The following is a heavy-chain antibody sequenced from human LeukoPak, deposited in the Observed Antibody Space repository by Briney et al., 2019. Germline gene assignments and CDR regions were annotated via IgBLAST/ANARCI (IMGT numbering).Heavy chain of an antibody. Sequence: SETLSLTCAVYGGSFSGYYWSWIRQPPGKGLEWIGEMNHSGSTNYNPSLKSRVTMSVDASKNQFSLKLSSVTAADTAVYYCARDRYYYDSSARYFDYWGQGTLVTVSS. CDR2: MNHSGST. V-gene: IGHV4-34*01. D-gene: IGHD3-22*01. CDR1: GGSFSGYY. J-gene: IGHJ4*02. CDR3: ARDRYYYDSSARYFDY.